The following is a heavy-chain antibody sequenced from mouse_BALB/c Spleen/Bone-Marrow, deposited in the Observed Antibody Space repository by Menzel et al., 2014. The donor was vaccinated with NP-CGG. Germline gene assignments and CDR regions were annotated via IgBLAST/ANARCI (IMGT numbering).Heavy chain of an antibody. CDR2: ISTYYGDA. CDR1: GYTFTDYA. CDR3: ARDGSSWGYFDV. D-gene: IGHD1-1*01. Sequence: QVQLQQPGAELVRPGVSVKISCKGSGYTFTDYAMHWVKQSHAKSLEWIGVISTYYGDASYNLKFKGKATMTVDKSSSTAYMELARLTSEDSAIYYCARDGSSWGYFDVWGAGTTVTVSS. J-gene: IGHJ1*01. V-gene: IGHV1S137*01.